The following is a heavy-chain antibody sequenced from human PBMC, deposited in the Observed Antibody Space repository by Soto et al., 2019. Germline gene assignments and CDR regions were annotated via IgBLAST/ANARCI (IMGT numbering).Heavy chain of an antibody. CDR2: IYHSGST. Sequence: TLSLTCAVSGGSISSGGYSWSWIRQPPGKGLEWIGYIYHSGSTYYNPSLKSRVTISVDRSKNQFSLKLSSVTAADTAVYYCARSPGGDYYYYGMDVWGQGTTVTAP. D-gene: IGHD4-17*01. CDR1: GGSISSGGYS. V-gene: IGHV4-30-2*01. CDR3: ARSPGGDYYYYGMDV. J-gene: IGHJ6*02.